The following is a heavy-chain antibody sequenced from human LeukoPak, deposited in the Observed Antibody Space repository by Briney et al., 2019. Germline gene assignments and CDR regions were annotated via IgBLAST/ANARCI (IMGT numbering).Heavy chain of an antibody. J-gene: IGHJ4*02. Sequence: SETLSLTCAVSSGSINSNWWSWVRQPPGKRLEWIGEIYHSGSTNYNPTLKSRVTISVDKSKSQFSLSLTSVTAADTAVYYCARAAGPLAAPDFWGQGTPVTVSS. CDR3: ARAAGPLAAPDF. D-gene: IGHD6-13*01. CDR1: SGSINSNW. CDR2: IYHSGST. V-gene: IGHV4-4*02.